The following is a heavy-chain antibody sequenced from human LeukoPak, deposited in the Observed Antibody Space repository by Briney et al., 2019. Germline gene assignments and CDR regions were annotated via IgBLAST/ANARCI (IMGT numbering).Heavy chain of an antibody. J-gene: IGHJ4*02. CDR1: GFTFSSYA. V-gene: IGHV3-30*14. CDR2: ISYDGSNK. CDR3: ARDSSGCFDY. D-gene: IGHD6-19*01. Sequence: PGRSLRLSCAASGFTFSSYAMHWVRQAPGKGLEWVAVISYDGSNKYYADSVKGRFTISRDNSKNTLYLQMNSLRAEDTAVYYCARDSSGCFDYWGQGTLVTVSS.